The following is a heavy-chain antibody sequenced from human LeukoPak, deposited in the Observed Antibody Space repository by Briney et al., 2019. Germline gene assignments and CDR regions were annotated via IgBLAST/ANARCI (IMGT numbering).Heavy chain of an antibody. D-gene: IGHD3-10*01. CDR1: GGSISSYY. CDR3: ARAYYYGKPYYYGMDV. CDR2: IYYSGST. J-gene: IGHJ6*02. V-gene: IGHV4-59*01. Sequence: SETLPLTCTVSGGSISSYYWSWIRQPPGKGLEWIGYIYYSGSTNYNPSLKSRVTISVDTSKNQFSLKLSSVTAADTAVYYCARAYYYGKPYYYGMDVWGQGTTVTVSS.